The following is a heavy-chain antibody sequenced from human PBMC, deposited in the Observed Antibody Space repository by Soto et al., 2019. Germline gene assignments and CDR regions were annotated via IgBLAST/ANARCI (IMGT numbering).Heavy chain of an antibody. D-gene: IGHD2-15*01. CDR1: GDSISSGGYY. CDR2: IDYSGNT. CDR3: ARGRLRDRFDY. V-gene: IGHV4-31*03. J-gene: IGHJ4*02. Sequence: QVQLQESGPGLVKPSQTLALTSSVSGDSISSGGYYWSWIRQHPGKGLEWIGYIDYSGNTFYNPSLKSRLTISVDTSKNQFSLKLNSVTAADTSVYFCARGRLRDRFDYWGQGALVTVSS.